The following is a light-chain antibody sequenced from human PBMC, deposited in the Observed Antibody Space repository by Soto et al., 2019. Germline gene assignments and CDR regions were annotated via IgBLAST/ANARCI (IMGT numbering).Light chain of an antibody. CDR3: NASTTSSTIV. V-gene: IGLV2-14*03. Sequence: QSVLTQPASVSGSPGQSITISCTGTSSDVGGYNFVSWYQQHPGKAPKLMIYEVTSRPSWVSNCFSGSKSGNTASLTISGIQAEDEADYYCNASTTSSTIVFGTGTKVTVL. J-gene: IGLJ1*01. CDR2: EVT. CDR1: SSDVGGYNF.